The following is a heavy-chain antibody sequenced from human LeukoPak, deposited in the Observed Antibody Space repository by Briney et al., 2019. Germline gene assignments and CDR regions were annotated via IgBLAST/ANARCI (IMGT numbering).Heavy chain of an antibody. V-gene: IGHV3-21*01. CDR3: ARAALKGSYFDY. CDR1: GFTVSSNY. J-gene: IGHJ4*02. D-gene: IGHD3-10*01. Sequence: GGSLRLSCAASGFTVSSNYMSWVRQAPGKGLEWVSSISSSSSYIYYADSVKGRFTISRDNAKNSLYLQMNSLRAEDTAVYYCARAALKGSYFDYWGQGTLVTVSS. CDR2: ISSSSSYI.